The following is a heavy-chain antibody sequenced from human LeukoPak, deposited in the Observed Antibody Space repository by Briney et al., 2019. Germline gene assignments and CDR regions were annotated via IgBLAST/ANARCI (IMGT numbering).Heavy chain of an antibody. CDR2: ISAYNGNT. Sequence: ASVKVSCKASGYTFTSYGISWVRQAPGQGREWMGWISAYNGNTNYAQKLQGRVTMTTETSTSTAYMELRSLRSDGTAVYYCARRVVGATDLFDYWGQGTLVTVSS. V-gene: IGHV1-18*01. J-gene: IGHJ4*02. CDR3: ARRVVGATDLFDY. D-gene: IGHD1-26*01. CDR1: GYTFTSYG.